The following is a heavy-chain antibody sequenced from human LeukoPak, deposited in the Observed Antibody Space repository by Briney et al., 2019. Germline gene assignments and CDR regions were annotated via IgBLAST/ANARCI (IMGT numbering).Heavy chain of an antibody. J-gene: IGHJ4*02. CDR2: IYYSGST. D-gene: IGHD3-22*01. V-gene: IGHV4-39*01. Sequence: SETLSLTCTVSGGSISSSSYYWGWIRQPPGKGLEWIGSIYYSGSTYYNPSLKSRVTISVDTSKNQFSLKLSSVTAAGTAVYYCARLALPRGTYYYDSSGYGVDYWGQGTLVTVSS. CDR1: GGSISSSSYY. CDR3: ARLALPRGTYYYDSSGYGVDY.